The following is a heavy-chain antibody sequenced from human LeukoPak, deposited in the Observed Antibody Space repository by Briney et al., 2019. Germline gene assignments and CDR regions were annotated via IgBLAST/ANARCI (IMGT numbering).Heavy chain of an antibody. J-gene: IGHJ4*02. CDR2: INTNTGNP. V-gene: IGHV7-4-1*02. CDR3: AREYSGYDVLLPAYFDY. Sequence: ASVKVSCKASGYTFTSYAMNWVRQAPGQGLEWMGWINTNTGNPTYAQGFTGRFVFSLDTSVSTAYLQISSLKAEDTAVYYCAREYSGYDVLLPAYFDYWGQGTLVTVSS. CDR1: GYTFTSYA. D-gene: IGHD5-12*01.